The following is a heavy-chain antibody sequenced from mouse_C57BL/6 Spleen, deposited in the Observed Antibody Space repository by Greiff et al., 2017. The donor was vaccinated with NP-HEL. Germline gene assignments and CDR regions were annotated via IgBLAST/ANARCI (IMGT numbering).Heavy chain of an antibody. CDR2: IYPGDGDT. V-gene: IGHV1-82*01. CDR1: GYAFSSSW. D-gene: IGHD2-5*01. J-gene: IGHJ1*03. Sequence: VQLQQSGPELVKPGASVKISCKASGYAFSSSWMNWVKQRPGKGLEWIGRIYPGDGDTNYNGKFKGKATLTADKSSSTAYMQLSSLTSEDSAVYFCARSGYSNYGYWYFDVWGTGTTVTVSS. CDR3: ARSGYSNYGYWYFDV.